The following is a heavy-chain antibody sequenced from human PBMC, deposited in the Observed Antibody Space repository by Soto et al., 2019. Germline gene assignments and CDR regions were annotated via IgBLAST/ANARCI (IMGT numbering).Heavy chain of an antibody. V-gene: IGHV4-30-2*01. CDR2: IYHSGST. D-gene: IGHD3-10*01. Sequence: PSETLSRTCAVSGGSISSGGYSWSWIRQPPGKGLEWIGYIYHSGSTYYNPSLKSRVTISVDRSKNQFSLKLSSVTAADTAVYYCASLSMVRGWTYYYGMDVWGQGTTVTVSS. J-gene: IGHJ6*02. CDR3: ASLSMVRGWTYYYGMDV. CDR1: GGSISSGGYS.